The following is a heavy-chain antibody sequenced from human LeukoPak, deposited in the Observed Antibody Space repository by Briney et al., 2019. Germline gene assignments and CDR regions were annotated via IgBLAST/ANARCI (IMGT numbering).Heavy chain of an antibody. CDR2: ISGSGGST. CDR3: AKDLAPWIQLWLPGWFDP. J-gene: IGHJ5*02. D-gene: IGHD5-18*01. V-gene: IGHV3-23*01. CDR1: GGTFSSYA. Sequence: SCKASGGTFSSYAMSWVRQAPGKGLGWVSAISGSGGSTYYADSVKGRFTISRDNSKNTLYLQMNSLRAEDTAVYYCAKDLAPWIQLWLPGWFDPWGQGTLVTVSS.